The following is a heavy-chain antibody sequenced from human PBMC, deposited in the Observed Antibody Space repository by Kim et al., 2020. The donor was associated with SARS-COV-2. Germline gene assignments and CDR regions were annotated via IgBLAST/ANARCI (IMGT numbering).Heavy chain of an antibody. J-gene: IGHJ4*02. CDR1: GGSISSSSYY. D-gene: IGHD3-3*01. CDR3: ARHDFWSRTIDY. Sequence: SETLSLTCTVSGGSISSSSYYWGWIRQPPGKGLEWIGSIYYSGSTYYNPSLKSRVTISVDTSKNQFSLKLSSVTAADTAVYYCARHDFWSRTIDYWGQGTLVTVSS. CDR2: IYYSGST. V-gene: IGHV4-39*01.